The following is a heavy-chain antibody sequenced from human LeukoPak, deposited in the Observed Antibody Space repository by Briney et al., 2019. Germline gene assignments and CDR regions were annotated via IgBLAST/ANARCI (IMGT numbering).Heavy chain of an antibody. J-gene: IGHJ4*02. CDR2: IYTSGST. CDR1: GGSISSYY. V-gene: IGHV4-4*07. CDR3: ARENSGSYREFDY. D-gene: IGHD1-26*01. Sequence: SETLSLTCTVSGGSISSYYWSWIRQPAGKGLEWIGRIYTSGSTNYNASLKSRVSMSVDTSKNQFSLKLSSVTAADTAVFYRARENSGSYREFDYWGQGTLVTASS.